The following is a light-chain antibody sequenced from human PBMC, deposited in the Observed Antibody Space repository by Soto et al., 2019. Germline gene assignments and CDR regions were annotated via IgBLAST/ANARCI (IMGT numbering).Light chain of an antibody. Sequence: QSALTEPAFVSGSAGESFTISCTGNSSDVGGYNSVSWYQHHPGKAPKLILYDVGDRPSGGSHRFSGCKAGNTASRTNVGVQAADEDDYYCRSFTSSMSNIFGSGTKVTV. CDR2: DVG. V-gene: IGLV2-14*03. CDR1: SSDVGGYNS. CDR3: RSFTSSMSNI. J-gene: IGLJ1*01.